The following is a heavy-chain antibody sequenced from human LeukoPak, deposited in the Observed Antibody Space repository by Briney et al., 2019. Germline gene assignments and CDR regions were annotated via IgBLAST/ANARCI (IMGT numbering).Heavy chain of an antibody. V-gene: IGHV1-46*01. Sequence: ASVKVSCKASGYTFTSYYMHWVRQAPGQGLEWMGIINPSGGSTSYAQKFQGRVTMTRDTSTSTVYMELTSLRSEDTAVYYCARAGPRKVYYGSGSYYNPAHYYSYGMDVWGQGTTVTVSS. CDR2: INPSGGST. D-gene: IGHD3-10*01. J-gene: IGHJ6*02. CDR3: ARAGPRKVYYGSGSYYNPAHYYSYGMDV. CDR1: GYTFTSYY.